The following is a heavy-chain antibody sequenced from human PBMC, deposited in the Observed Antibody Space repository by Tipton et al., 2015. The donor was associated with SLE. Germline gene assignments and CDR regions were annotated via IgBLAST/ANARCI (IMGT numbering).Heavy chain of an antibody. V-gene: IGHV4-39*01. Sequence: TLSLTCTVSGGSVSSSSYFWGWIRQPPGKGLEWIGSIYYSGSTYYNPSLKSRVTISVDTSKNQFPLKLNSVTAADTAVYFCARLRYYYDTSGFYFDYWGQGTLVTVSS. D-gene: IGHD3-22*01. J-gene: IGHJ4*02. CDR2: IYYSGST. CDR3: ARLRYYYDTSGFYFDY. CDR1: GGSVSSSSYF.